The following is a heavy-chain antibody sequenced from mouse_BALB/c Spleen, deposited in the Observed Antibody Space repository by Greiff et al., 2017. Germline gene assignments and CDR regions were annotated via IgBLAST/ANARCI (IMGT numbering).Heavy chain of an antibody. J-gene: IGHJ3*01. Sequence: QVHVKQSGAELVKPGASVKMSCKAFGFTFTTYPIEWMKQNLGKSLEWIGNFHPYNDDTKYNEKFKGKAKLTVEKSSSTVYLELSRLTSDDSAVYYCARRRIDGYCEFAYWGQGTLVTVSA. D-gene: IGHD2-3*01. CDR2: FHPYNDDT. CDR3: ARRRIDGYCEFAY. CDR1: GFTFTTYP. V-gene: IGHV1-47*01.